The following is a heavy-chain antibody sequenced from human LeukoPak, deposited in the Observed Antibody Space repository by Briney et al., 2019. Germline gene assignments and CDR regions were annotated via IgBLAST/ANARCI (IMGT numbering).Heavy chain of an antibody. D-gene: IGHD2-8*01. CDR3: APDPKNGVSDR. Sequence: GGSLRLSCAASGFTFSSYSMNWVRQAPGKGLEWVSIVSGSGGRTFYADSVKGRFTISRDNSKNTLYLQLNSLRADDTAIYYCAPDPKNGVSDRWGQGTLVTVSS. CDR1: GFTFSSYS. V-gene: IGHV3-23*01. J-gene: IGHJ5*02. CDR2: VSGSGGRT.